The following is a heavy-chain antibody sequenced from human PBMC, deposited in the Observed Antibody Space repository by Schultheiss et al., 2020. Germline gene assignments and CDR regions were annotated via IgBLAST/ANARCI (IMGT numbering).Heavy chain of an antibody. D-gene: IGHD2-2*01. CDR3: TGSTREDYFYMDF. CDR2: ISATGST. J-gene: IGHJ6*03. V-gene: IGHV4-61*02. Sequence: SQTLSLTCTVSGGSLSRASYYWCWIRQPAGKGLEWIGRISATGSTKYNPSLKSRVTMSVDKSKNQLSLQLSSVTAADTAVYYCTGSTREDYFYMDFCGKGTTVTVSS. CDR1: GGSLSRASYY.